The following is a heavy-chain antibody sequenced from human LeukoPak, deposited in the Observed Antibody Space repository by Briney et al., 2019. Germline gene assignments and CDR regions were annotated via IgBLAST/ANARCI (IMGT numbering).Heavy chain of an antibody. Sequence: SVPRLVKPSQTLTLTCTFSGLSLTTSGVAVGWIRQPPGIALEWLALIYWDDDRRYNAAVKNRLTVTKDTDKKQVVLTLTNMDPVDTATYFCANRSESHFDSWGPGILFTLSS. CDR1: GLSLTTSGVA. V-gene: IGHV2-5*02. J-gene: IGHJ4*02. CDR2: IYWDDDR. CDR3: ANRSESHFDS.